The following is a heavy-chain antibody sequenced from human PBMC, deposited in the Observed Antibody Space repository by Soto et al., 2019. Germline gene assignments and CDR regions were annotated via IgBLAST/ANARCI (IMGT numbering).Heavy chain of an antibody. CDR1: GGTFSSYA. CDR3: AARGSSTSCPDPSGSSCGGYYYYGMDV. D-gene: IGHD2-2*01. J-gene: IGHJ6*02. V-gene: IGHV1-69*13. CDR2: IIPIFGTA. Sequence: ASVKVSCKASGGTFSSYAISWVRQAPGQGLEWMGGIIPIFGTANYAQKFQGRVTITADESTSTAYMELSSLRSEDTAVYYCAARGSSTSCPDPSGSSCGGYYYYGMDVWGQGTTVTVSS.